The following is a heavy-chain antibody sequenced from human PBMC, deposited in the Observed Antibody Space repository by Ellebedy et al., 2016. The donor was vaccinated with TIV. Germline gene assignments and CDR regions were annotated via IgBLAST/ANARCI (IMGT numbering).Heavy chain of an antibody. CDR1: GFTFSSSS. J-gene: IGHJ6*02. CDR3: ARDRGHYGMDV. Sequence: GESLKISCAASGFTFSSSSMNWVRQAPGKGLEWVSSISSSSSYIYYADSVKGRFTISRDNAKNSLYLQMNRLRAEDTGGYYCARDRGHYGMDVWGQGTTVTVSS. CDR2: ISSSSSYI. V-gene: IGHV3-21*01.